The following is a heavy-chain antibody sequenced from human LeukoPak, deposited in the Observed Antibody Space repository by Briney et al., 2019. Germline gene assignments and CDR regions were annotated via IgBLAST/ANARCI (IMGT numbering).Heavy chain of an antibody. Sequence: SGTLSLTCAVSGGSISSSNWWSWVRQPPGKGLEWIGEIYHSGSTNYNPSLKSRVTISVDKSKNQFSLKLSSVTAADTAVYYCARSYYDYVWGSYRSDSWGQGTLVTVSS. V-gene: IGHV4-4*02. CDR3: ARSYYDYVWGSYRSDS. J-gene: IGHJ5*02. CDR2: IYHSGST. D-gene: IGHD3-16*02. CDR1: GGSISSSNW.